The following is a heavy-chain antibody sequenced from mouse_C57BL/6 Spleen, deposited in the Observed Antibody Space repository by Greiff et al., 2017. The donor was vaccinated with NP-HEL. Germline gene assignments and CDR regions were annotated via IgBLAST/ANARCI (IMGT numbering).Heavy chain of an antibody. CDR3: AREGDRVTEGYAMDY. D-gene: IGHD2-3*01. CDR1: GFTFSDYY. CDR2: INYDGSST. Sequence: EVKVVESEGGLVQPGSSMKLSCTASGFTFSDYYMAWVRQVPEKGLEWVANINYDGSSTYYLDSLKSRFIISRDNAKNILYLQMSSLKSEDTATYYCAREGDRVTEGYAMDYWGQGTSVTVSS. V-gene: IGHV5-16*01. J-gene: IGHJ4*01.